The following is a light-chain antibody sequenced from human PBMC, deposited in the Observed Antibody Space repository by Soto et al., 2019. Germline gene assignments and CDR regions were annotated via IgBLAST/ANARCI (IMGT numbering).Light chain of an antibody. J-gene: IGLJ2*01. Sequence: QSVLTQPPSVSAAPGQKVTISCSGSSSNIGSDFVSWYQQLQGTAPKLLIYEDNKRPSGIPDRFSGSKSGTSATLGITGLQTGDEADYYCGAWDTSLSGGVFGGGTKLTVL. CDR3: GAWDTSLSGGV. V-gene: IGLV1-51*02. CDR2: EDN. CDR1: SSNIGSDF.